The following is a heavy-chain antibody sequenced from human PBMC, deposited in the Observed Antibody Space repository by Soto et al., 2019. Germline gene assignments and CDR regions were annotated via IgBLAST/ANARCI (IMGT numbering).Heavy chain of an antibody. CDR3: ARWYGGSLDY. CDR1: GGSISSDY. CDR2: IYYSGST. Sequence: SETLSLTCTVSGGSISSDYWSWIRQPPGKGLEWIGYIYYSGSTNYNPSLKSRVTISVDTSKNQFSLKLNSVTAADTAVYYCARWYGGSLDYWGQGTLVTVSS. J-gene: IGHJ4*02. D-gene: IGHD4-17*01. V-gene: IGHV4-59*01.